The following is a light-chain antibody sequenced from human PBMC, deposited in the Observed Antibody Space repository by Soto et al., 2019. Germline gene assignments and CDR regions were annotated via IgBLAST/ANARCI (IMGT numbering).Light chain of an antibody. V-gene: IGKV1-12*01. J-gene: IGKJ5*01. Sequence: DIQMTQSPSFVSASVGARVTITCRARQGISRWLAWYQQKPGKAPELQIYGASILQSGVPSRFIANGFGTDFTRTTGSLTPEDFAADDWQQANSCPYTFGRGTGLEIK. CDR2: GAS. CDR3: QQANSCPYT. CDR1: QGISRW.